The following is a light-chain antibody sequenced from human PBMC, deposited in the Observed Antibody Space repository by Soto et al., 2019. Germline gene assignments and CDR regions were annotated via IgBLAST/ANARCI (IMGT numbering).Light chain of an antibody. J-gene: IGKJ4*01. CDR3: QQYESYPMT. V-gene: IGKV1-5*03. Sequence: DSQMTQYPSTLSASVGDRVTITCRASQSISSWLAWYQQKPGKAPKLLISKASTLQSGVPPRFVGSGSGTEFTLTISSLQPDDFATYYCQQYESYPMTFGGGTKVEIK. CDR1: QSISSW. CDR2: KAS.